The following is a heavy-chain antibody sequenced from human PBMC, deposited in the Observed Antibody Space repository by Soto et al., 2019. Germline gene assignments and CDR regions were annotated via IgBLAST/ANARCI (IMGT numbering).Heavy chain of an antibody. CDR3: ARVTYYYDSSGYPGWFDP. V-gene: IGHV1-69*01. D-gene: IGHD3-22*01. Sequence: QVQLVQSGAEVKKPGSSVKVSCKASGGTFSSYAISWVRQAPGQGLEWMGGIIPIFGTANYAQKFQGRVTIPADESTSTAYMELSSLRSEDTAVYYCARVTYYYDSSGYPGWFDPWGQGTLVTVSS. CDR2: IIPIFGTA. CDR1: GGTFSSYA. J-gene: IGHJ5*02.